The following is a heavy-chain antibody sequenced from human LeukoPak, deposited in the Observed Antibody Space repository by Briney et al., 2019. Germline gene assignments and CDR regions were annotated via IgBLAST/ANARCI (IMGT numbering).Heavy chain of an antibody. Sequence: GGSLRLSCAASGFAFSSYEMNWVRQAPGKGLEWVSYISSSGSTIFYADSVKGRFTISRDNAKNLLYLQMNSLRAEDTAVYYCARDLEYTTSSGDYWGQGTLVIVSS. D-gene: IGHD6-6*01. J-gene: IGHJ4*02. CDR2: ISSSGSTI. CDR3: ARDLEYTTSSGDY. CDR1: GFAFSSYE. V-gene: IGHV3-48*03.